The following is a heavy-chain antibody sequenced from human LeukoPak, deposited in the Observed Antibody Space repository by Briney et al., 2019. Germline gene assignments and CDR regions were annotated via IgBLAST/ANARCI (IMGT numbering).Heavy chain of an antibody. J-gene: IGHJ4*01. D-gene: IGHD4-11*01. CDR1: GFIYSHYD. V-gene: IGHV3-33*01. CDR3: ARDAQRGFDYSNSLEY. Sequence: PGRSLRLSCAASGFIYSHYDMHWVRQAPGKGLEWVAVIWSDGSNRFYAGSVKGRFTISRDNSQNTLFLQMNSLRAEDTAMYYCARDAQRGFDYSNSLEYWGHGTLVTVSS. CDR2: IWSDGSNR.